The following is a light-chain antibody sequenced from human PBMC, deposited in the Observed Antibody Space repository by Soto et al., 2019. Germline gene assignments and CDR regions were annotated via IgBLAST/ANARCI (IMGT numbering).Light chain of an antibody. CDR3: QQYGYLGT. V-gene: IGKV3-20*01. CDR1: ESVDFH. CDR2: DAS. J-gene: IGKJ1*01. Sequence: VLTQSPATLSLSPGKRATLSCRASESVDFHLAWYQQKPGQAPRLLIYDASTRAIDIPDRFSGSGSGTDFTLTISRLEPEDFAVYYCQQYGYLGTFGQGTKVDIK.